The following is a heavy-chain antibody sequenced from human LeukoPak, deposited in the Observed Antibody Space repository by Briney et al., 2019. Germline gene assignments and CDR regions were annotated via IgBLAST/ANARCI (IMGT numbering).Heavy chain of an antibody. CDR1: GGSITNNY. CDR3: ASYYPYSRTFDY. V-gene: IGHV4-59*01. Sequence: PSETLSLTCTVSGGSITNNYWSWIRQPPGKGLEWIGYIYNSGSTDYNPSLKSRVTISVDTSKNQFSLKLSSVTAADTAVYYCASYYPYSRTFDYWGQGTLVTVSS. CDR2: IYNSGST. D-gene: IGHD6-13*01. J-gene: IGHJ4*02.